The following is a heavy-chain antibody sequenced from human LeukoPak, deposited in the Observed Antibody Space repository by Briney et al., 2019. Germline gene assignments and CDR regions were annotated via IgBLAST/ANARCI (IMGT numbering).Heavy chain of an antibody. CDR2: IYYSGAT. CDR3: ARFGITVVRGGKYYFDY. J-gene: IGHJ4*02. CDR1: GGSISNYY. Sequence: PSETLSLTCNVSGGSISNYYWSWIRQPPGKGLEWIGHIYYSGATKYNPSLKSRITISVDTSKNQFSLMLSSVTAADTAVYYCARFGITVVRGGKYYFDYWGQGTLVTVSS. V-gene: IGHV4-59*08. D-gene: IGHD3-10*01.